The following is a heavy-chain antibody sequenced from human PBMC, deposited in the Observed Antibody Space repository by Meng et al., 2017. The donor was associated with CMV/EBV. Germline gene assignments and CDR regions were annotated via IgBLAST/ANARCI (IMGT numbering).Heavy chain of an antibody. CDR2: IYYSGST. D-gene: IGHD2-2*01. V-gene: IGHV4-39*07. CDR1: GGSISSSSYY. CDR3: ARGYCSSTSCYYYYGMDV. J-gene: IGHJ6*02. Sequence: GSLRLSCTVSGGSISSSSYYWGWIRQPPGKGLEWIGSIYYSGSTYYNPSLKSRVTISVDTSKNQFSLKLSSVTAADTAVYYCARGYCSSTSCYYYYGMDVWGQGTTVTVSS.